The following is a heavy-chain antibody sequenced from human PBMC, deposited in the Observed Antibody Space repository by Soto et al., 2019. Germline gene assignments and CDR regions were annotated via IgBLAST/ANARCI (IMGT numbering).Heavy chain of an antibody. CDR3: AKGEPGDDYGDWQAQEYFFDY. CDR1: GFTFSSYA. J-gene: IGHJ4*02. Sequence: PGGSLRLSCAASGFTFSSYAMSWVRQAPGKGLEWVSAISGSGGSTYYADSVKGRFTISRDNSKNTLYLQMNSLRAEDTAVYYCAKGEPGDDYGDWQAQEYFFDYWAQGTLVTVSS. D-gene: IGHD4-17*01. CDR2: ISGSGGST. V-gene: IGHV3-23*01.